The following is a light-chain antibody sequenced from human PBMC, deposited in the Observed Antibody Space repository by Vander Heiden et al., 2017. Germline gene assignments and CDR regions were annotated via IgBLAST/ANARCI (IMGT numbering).Light chain of an antibody. Sequence: QSVLTPPPSATGTPGQKVSMSCSGSSSNIGKNDVSWYEQLPGTAPKLLIYRSDQRPSGVPDRFSGSKSGTSASLAIGGLRSEDEATYYCATWDDSLSSPVFGGGTKLTV. CDR2: RSD. V-gene: IGLV1-47*01. CDR3: ATWDDSLSSPV. J-gene: IGLJ3*02. CDR1: SSNIGKND.